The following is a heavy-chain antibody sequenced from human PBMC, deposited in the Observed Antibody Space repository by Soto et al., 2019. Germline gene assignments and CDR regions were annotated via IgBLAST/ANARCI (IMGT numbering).Heavy chain of an antibody. D-gene: IGHD4-17*01. CDR1: GGTFTTSA. V-gene: IGHV1-69*12. CDR2: IIPIFSTA. CDR3: ARDRPRENYGGNYYYEMDL. Sequence: QVQLVQSGAEVKKPGSSVKVSCKASGGTFTTSAISWVRQAPGQGLEWMGGIIPIFSTADYAQKFQGRVTISADESTTTGYMELSSLRSEDTGVYYCARDRPRENYGGNYYYEMDLWGPGTTVTVSS. J-gene: IGHJ6*02.